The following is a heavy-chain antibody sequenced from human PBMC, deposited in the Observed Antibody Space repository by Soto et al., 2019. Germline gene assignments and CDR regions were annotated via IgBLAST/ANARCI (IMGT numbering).Heavy chain of an antibody. J-gene: IGHJ4*02. Sequence: QVNLVQSGAEVRKPGASVKVSCKGSGYTFTSYGIAWVRQAPGQGLEWMGWISAHNDNTNYAQKVQGRVTVTRYTSTSTAYMELRNLRSDDTAVYYCARGRYGDYWGQGALVTVSS. D-gene: IGHD1-1*01. V-gene: IGHV1-18*01. CDR3: ARGRYGDY. CDR2: ISAHNDNT. CDR1: GYTFTSYG.